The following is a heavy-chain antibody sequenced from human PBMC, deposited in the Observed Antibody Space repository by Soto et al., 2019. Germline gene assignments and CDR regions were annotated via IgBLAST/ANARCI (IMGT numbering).Heavy chain of an antibody. CDR3: ARVYDFGVVTNWFDP. Sequence: GASVKVSCKASGYTFTGYYMHWVRQAPGQGLEWMGWINPNSGGTNYAQKLQGRVTMTTDTSTSTAYMELRSLRSDDTAVYYCARVYDFGVVTNWFDPWGQGTLVTVSS. J-gene: IGHJ5*02. V-gene: IGHV1-2*02. CDR1: GYTFTGYY. D-gene: IGHD3-3*01. CDR2: INPNSGGT.